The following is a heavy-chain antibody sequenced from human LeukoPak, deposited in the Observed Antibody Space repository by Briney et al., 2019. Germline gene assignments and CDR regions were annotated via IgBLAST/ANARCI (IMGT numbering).Heavy chain of an antibody. D-gene: IGHD3-16*02. CDR1: GYTFIGYY. V-gene: IGHV1-2*02. CDR3: ARELELSLYNWFDP. Sequence: GASVKVSCKASGYTFIGYYIHWVRQAPGQGLEWMGWINPNSGGTNNAQKFQGRVTMTRDTSISTAYMELSSLRADDTAVYYCARELELSLYNWFDPWGQGTLVTVSS. J-gene: IGHJ5*02. CDR2: INPNSGGT.